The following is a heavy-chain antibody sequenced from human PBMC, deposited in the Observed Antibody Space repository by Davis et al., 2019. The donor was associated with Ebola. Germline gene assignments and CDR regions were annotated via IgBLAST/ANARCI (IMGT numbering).Heavy chain of an antibody. Sequence: ASVKVSCKASGYTFTGYYMHWVRQAPGQGLEWMGWINPNSGGTNYAQKFQGWVTMTRDTSISTAYMELSRLRSDDTAVYYCARGDYYGSGSVRHWFDPWGQGTLVAVSS. D-gene: IGHD3-10*01. CDR2: INPNSGGT. J-gene: IGHJ5*02. CDR1: GYTFTGYY. V-gene: IGHV1-2*04. CDR3: ARGDYYGSGSVRHWFDP.